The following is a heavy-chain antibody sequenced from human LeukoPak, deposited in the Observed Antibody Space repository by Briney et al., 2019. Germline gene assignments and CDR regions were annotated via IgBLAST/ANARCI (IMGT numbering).Heavy chain of an antibody. CDR2: ISYDGSNK. V-gene: IGHV3-30*18. CDR1: GFSFSNYG. Sequence: GGSLRLSCAASGFSFSNYGMNWVRQPPGKGLEWVTVISYDGSNKYYADSVKGRFTISRDNSKNTLYLQMNSLRAEDTAVYYCAKTDDPGRSIAVAGVGFDPWGQGTLVTVSS. CDR3: AKTDDPGRSIAVAGVGFDP. D-gene: IGHD6-19*01. J-gene: IGHJ5*02.